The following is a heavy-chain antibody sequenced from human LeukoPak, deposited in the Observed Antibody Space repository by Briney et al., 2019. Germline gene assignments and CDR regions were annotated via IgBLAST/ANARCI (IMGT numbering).Heavy chain of an antibody. CDR2: INPSGGYT. D-gene: IGHD6-19*01. V-gene: IGHV1-46*01. CDR1: GYTFTNYY. J-gene: IGHJ4*02. Sequence: ASVKVSCKASGYTFTNYYIHWVRQAPGQGLEWMGIINPSGGYTTYAQKFQGRVTMTRDTSTSTVSMELSSLRSEDTAVYFCARQEDSSGYYYYYWGREPWSPSPQ. CDR3: ARQEDSSGYYYYY.